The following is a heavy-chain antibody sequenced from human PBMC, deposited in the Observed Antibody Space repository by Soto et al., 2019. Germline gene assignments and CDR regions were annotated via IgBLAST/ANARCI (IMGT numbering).Heavy chain of an antibody. CDR2: IYYSGST. Sequence: PSETLSLTCTVSGGSISSYYWSWIRQPPGKGLEWIGYIYYSGSTNYNPSLKSRVTISVDTSKNQFSLKLSSVTAADTAVYYCARGYYYGSGSSTYYYYGMDVWGQGTTVPVSS. V-gene: IGHV4-59*01. CDR1: GGSISSYY. D-gene: IGHD3-10*01. J-gene: IGHJ6*02. CDR3: ARGYYYGSGSSTYYYYGMDV.